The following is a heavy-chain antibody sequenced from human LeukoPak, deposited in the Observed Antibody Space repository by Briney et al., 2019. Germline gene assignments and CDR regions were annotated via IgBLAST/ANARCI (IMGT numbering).Heavy chain of an antibody. CDR1: GYSISSSNW. D-gene: IGHD6-13*01. V-gene: IGHV4-28*03. CDR3: ARVVYSSSWIPYYYGMDV. J-gene: IGHJ6*02. CDR2: IYYSGST. Sequence: SDTLSLTCAVSGYSISSSNWWGWIRQPPGKGLEWIGYIYYSGSTNYNPSLKSRVTISVDTSKNQFSLKLSSVTAADTAVYYCARVVYSSSWIPYYYGMDVWGQGTTVTVSS.